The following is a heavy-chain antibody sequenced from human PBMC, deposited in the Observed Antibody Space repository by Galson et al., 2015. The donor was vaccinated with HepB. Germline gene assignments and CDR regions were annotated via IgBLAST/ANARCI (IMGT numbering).Heavy chain of an antibody. V-gene: IGHV1-18*01. Sequence: SVKVSCKASGYSFINYGISWVRQAPGQGLEWMGWVSTFNGNTNYAQKFQGRVTMTTDTSTSTAYIDLRSLRSDDAAIYFCARGYSSGLTTSYYYGMDVWGQGTTVTVS. D-gene: IGHD6-19*01. J-gene: IGHJ6*02. CDR1: GYSFINYG. CDR2: VSTFNGNT. CDR3: ARGYSSGLTTSYYYGMDV.